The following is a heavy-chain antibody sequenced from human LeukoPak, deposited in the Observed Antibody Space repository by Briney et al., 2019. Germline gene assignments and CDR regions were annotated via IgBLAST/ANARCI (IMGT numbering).Heavy chain of an antibody. CDR3: AKASDFWSGYYRLIDYFDY. CDR1: GFTFNTYT. Sequence: GGSLRLSCAASGFTFNTYTMNWVRQAPGKGLEWVSAISGSGGSTYYADSVKGRFTISRDNSKNTLYLQMNSLRAEDTAVYYCAKASDFWSGYYRLIDYFDYWGQGTLVTVSS. CDR2: ISGSGGST. V-gene: IGHV3-23*01. J-gene: IGHJ4*02. D-gene: IGHD3-3*01.